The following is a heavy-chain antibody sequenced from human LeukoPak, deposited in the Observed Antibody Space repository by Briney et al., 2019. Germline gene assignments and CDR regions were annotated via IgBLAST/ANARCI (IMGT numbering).Heavy chain of an antibody. CDR3: ARARHYYYYGMDV. J-gene: IGHJ6*02. V-gene: IGHV4-59*01. Sequence: PSETLSLTCTVSGDSISSYYWSWIRQPPGKGLEWIGYIYYSGSTNYNPSLKSRVTISVDTSKNQFSLKLSSVTAADTAVYYCARARHYYYYGMDVWGQGTTVPVSS. CDR2: IYYSGST. CDR1: GDSISSYY.